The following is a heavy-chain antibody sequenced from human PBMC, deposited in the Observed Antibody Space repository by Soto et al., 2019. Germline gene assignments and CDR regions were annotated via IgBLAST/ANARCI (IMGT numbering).Heavy chain of an antibody. D-gene: IGHD3-10*01. CDR2: ISGSGGST. V-gene: IGHV3-23*01. CDR3: AKGRVRGVIIDAFDI. CDR1: GFTFSSYA. J-gene: IGHJ3*02. Sequence: GGSLRLSCAASGFTFSSYAMSWVRQAPGKGLEWVSAISGSGGSTYYADSVKGRFTISRDNSKNTLYLQMNSLRAEDMAVYYCAKGRVRGVIIDAFDIWGQGTMVTVSS.